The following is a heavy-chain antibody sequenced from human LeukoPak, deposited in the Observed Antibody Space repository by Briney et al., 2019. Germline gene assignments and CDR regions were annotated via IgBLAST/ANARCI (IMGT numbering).Heavy chain of an antibody. CDR3: ARSGLGDPDAFDI. Sequence: GGSLRLSCAASGFTFSSYSMNWVRQAPGKGLEWVSSISSSSSYIYYADSVKGRFTISRDNAKNSLYLQMNSLRAEDTAVYYCARSGLGDPDAFDIWGQGTMVTVSS. V-gene: IGHV3-21*01. CDR1: GFTFSSYS. CDR2: ISSSSSYI. J-gene: IGHJ3*02. D-gene: IGHD4-17*01.